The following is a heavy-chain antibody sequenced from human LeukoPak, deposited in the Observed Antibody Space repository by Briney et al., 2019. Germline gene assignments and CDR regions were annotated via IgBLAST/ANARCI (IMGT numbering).Heavy chain of an antibody. D-gene: IGHD5-18*01. Sequence: GCSLTLSCPASEFIFSNYDMNWVRQAPGTGLEWVSAISGSGGSTYYADSVKGRFTISRDNSKNTLYLQMNSLRAEDTAVYYCAKDSPEKWIQLWSPFHYFDYWGQGTLVTVSS. V-gene: IGHV3-23*01. CDR2: ISGSGGST. CDR1: EFIFSNYD. CDR3: AKDSPEKWIQLWSPFHYFDY. J-gene: IGHJ4*02.